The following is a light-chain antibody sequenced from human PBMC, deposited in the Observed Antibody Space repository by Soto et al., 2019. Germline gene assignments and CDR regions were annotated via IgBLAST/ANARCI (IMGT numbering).Light chain of an antibody. J-gene: IGLJ1*01. CDR2: YDS. V-gene: IGLV3-21*04. CDR1: NIGSKR. Sequence: SYELTQPPSVSVAPEKTARITCGGNNIGSKRVHWYRQKPGQAPVLVIYYDSDRPSGIPELFSGSNSGNTATLTISRVEAGDEADYYCQVWDITTDHYVFGTGTKVTVL. CDR3: QVWDITTDHYV.